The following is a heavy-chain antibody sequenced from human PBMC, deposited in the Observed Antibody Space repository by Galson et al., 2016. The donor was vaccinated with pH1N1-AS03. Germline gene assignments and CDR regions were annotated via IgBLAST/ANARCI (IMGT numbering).Heavy chain of an antibody. J-gene: IGHJ4*02. V-gene: IGHV3-7*01. CDR3: ATNIEQRYTSKWYKFDH. Sequence: SLRLSCAASDVSLRAYWMSWVRQSPGKGLEWVASTNPDGSQKDYLDSVKGRFTISKDNARRSLYLQMNSLRAEDTAVYYCATNIEQRYTSKWYKFDHWGPGTLVTVSS. CDR1: DVSLRAYW. D-gene: IGHD6-13*01. CDR2: TNPDGSQK.